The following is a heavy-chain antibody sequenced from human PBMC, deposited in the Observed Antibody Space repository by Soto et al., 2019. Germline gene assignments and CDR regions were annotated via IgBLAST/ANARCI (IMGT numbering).Heavy chain of an antibody. CDR2: IYPGDSDT. CDR1: GYRFASYW. Sequence: GESLKISCKGSGYRFASYWIAWVRQVPGRGLEWMGIIYPGDSDTKYSPSFQGLVTMSVDKPTSTAYLQWNSLKAADTAVYYCARQGSSGYYYYGMDVWGQGTTVTVSS. J-gene: IGHJ6*02. V-gene: IGHV5-51*01. D-gene: IGHD3-10*01. CDR3: ARQGSSGYYYYGMDV.